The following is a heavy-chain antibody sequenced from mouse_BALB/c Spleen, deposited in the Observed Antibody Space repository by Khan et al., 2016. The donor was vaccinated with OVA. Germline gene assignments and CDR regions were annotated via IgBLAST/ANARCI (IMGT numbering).Heavy chain of an antibody. V-gene: IGHV5-17*02. CDR2: ISSGSSTI. D-gene: IGHD2-1*01. Sequence: EVELVESGGGLVQPGGSRKLSCAASGFTFSNFGMHWVRQAPKKGLEWVAYISSGSSTIYYVDTVKGRFTISRDNPKNTLFLQMTSLTSADTAIYYCARSGGNFHWYFDVWGAGTTVTVSS. CDR1: GFTFSNFG. CDR3: ARSGGNFHWYFDV. J-gene: IGHJ1*01.